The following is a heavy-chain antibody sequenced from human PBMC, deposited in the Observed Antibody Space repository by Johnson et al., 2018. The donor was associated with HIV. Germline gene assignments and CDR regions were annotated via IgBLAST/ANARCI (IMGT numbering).Heavy chain of an antibody. Sequence: VQLVESGGGLVQPGRSLRLSCAASGFTFDDYAMHWVRQAPGKGLEWVSGISCNSGSIGYADSVKGRFTISRDNAKNSLYLQMNSLRAEDTAKYYCARCDYYVSSGYFSEAFDIWGQGTMVTVSS. J-gene: IGHJ3*02. CDR3: ARCDYYVSSGYFSEAFDI. V-gene: IGHV3-9*01. CDR2: ISCNSGSI. CDR1: GFTFDDYA. D-gene: IGHD3-22*01.